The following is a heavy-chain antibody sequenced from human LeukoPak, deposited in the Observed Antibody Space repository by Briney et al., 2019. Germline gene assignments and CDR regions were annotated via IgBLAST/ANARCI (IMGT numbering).Heavy chain of an antibody. J-gene: IGHJ5*02. D-gene: IGHD3-16*01. CDR1: GGTFSSYT. V-gene: IGHV1-69*02. CDR2: IIPILGIA. CDR3: ARAPTFLGGFDP. Sequence: SVKVSCKASGGTFSSYTISWVRQAPGQGLEWMGRIIPILGIANYAQKFQGRVTITADKSTSTAYMELSSLRSEDMAVYYCARAPTFLGGFDPWGQGTLVTVSS.